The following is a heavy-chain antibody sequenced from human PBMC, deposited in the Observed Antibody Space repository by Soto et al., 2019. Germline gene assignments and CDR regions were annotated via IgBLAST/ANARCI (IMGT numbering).Heavy chain of an antibody. D-gene: IGHD1-1*01. CDR1: GGSFSGYY. CDR2: INHAAST. CDR3: AGRWKYYYGMDV. V-gene: IGHV4-34*01. J-gene: IGHJ6*02. Sequence: WETLSLTCAVYGGSFSGYYWSWVRQPPGKGLEWIGEINHAASTNCNPSLKSGGTISLDTSTNQFSLYLYSAPAADTAVYFWAGRWKYYYGMDVWGQGTTVTVS.